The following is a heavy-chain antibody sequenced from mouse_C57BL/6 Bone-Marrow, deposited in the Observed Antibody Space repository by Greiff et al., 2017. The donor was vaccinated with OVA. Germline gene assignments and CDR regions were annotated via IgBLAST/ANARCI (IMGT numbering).Heavy chain of an antibody. V-gene: IGHV1-59*01. CDR1: GYTFTSYW. CDR2: IDPSDSYT. D-gene: IGHD2-12*01. Sequence: QVQLQQSGAELVRPGTSVKLSCKASGYTFTSYWMHWVKQRPGQGLEWIGVIDPSDSYTNYNQKFKGKATLTVDTSSSTAYMQLSSLTSEDSAVYYCATLLRRGDYWGQGTSVTVSS. CDR3: ATLLRRGDY. J-gene: IGHJ4*01.